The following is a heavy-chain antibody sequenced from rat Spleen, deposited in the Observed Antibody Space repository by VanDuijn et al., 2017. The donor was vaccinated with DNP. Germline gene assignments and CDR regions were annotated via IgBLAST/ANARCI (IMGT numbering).Heavy chain of an antibody. J-gene: IGHJ1*01. D-gene: IGHD5-1*01. CDR3: ARGAGTYYWYFDF. CDR2: ISYDGSST. V-gene: IGHV5-7*01. Sequence: EVQLVESGGGLVQPGRSLKLSCAASGFTFSDYNMAWVRQAPKKGLEWVATISYDGSSTYYRDSVKGRFTVSRDNAKNTLYLQMNRRRSEDTATYYCARGAGTYYWYFDFWGPGTMVTVSS. CDR1: GFTFSDYN.